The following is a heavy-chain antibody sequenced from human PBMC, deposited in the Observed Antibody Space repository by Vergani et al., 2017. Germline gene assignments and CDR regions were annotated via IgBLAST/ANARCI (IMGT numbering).Heavy chain of an antibody. J-gene: IGHJ5*02. CDR3: ARDRGTAPVGDNWFDP. D-gene: IGHD3-10*01. CDR2: IIPILGIA. CDR1: GGTFSSYA. Sequence: QVQLVQSGAEVKKPGSSVQVSCKASGGTFSSYAISWVRQAPGQGLEWMGRIIPILGIANYAQKFQGRVTITADKSTSTAYMELSSLRSEDTAVYYCARDRGTAPVGDNWFDPWGQGTLVTVSS. V-gene: IGHV1-69*04.